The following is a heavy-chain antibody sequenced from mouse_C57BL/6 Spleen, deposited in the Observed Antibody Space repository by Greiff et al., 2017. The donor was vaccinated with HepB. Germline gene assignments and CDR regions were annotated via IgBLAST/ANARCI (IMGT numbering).Heavy chain of an antibody. Sequence: VQLKQSGAELVRPGASVKLSCTASGFNIKDDYMHWVKQRPEQGLEWIGWIDPENGDTEYASKFQGKATITADTSSNTAYLQLSSLTSEDTAVYYCTHYYGSSWGFAYWGQGTLVTVSA. CDR3: THYYGSSWGFAY. D-gene: IGHD1-1*01. V-gene: IGHV14-4*01. J-gene: IGHJ3*01. CDR1: GFNIKDDY. CDR2: IDPENGDT.